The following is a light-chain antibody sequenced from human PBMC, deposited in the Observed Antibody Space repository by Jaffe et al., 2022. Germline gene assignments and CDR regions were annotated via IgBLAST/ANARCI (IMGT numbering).Light chain of an antibody. V-gene: IGLV2-8*01. CDR2: EVT. CDR1: NSDVGGYNY. J-gene: IGLJ2*01. Sequence: QSALTQPPSASGSPGQSVTISCTGTNSDVGGYNYVSWYQQYPGKAPKLIISEVTKRPSGVPDRFSGSKSGNRASLTVSGLQAEDEADYYCSSYGGKDNLIFGGGTKLTVL. CDR3: SSYGGKDNLI.